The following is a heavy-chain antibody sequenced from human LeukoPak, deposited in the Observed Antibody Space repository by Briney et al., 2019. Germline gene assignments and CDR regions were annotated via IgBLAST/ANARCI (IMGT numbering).Heavy chain of an antibody. CDR1: GGSISSYY. CDR3: ARIPYRYSGNHAPWYFDL. V-gene: IGHV4-4*09. D-gene: IGHD1-26*01. CDR2: IYTSGST. J-gene: IGHJ2*01. Sequence: SETLSLTCTVSGGSISSYYWSWIRQPPGKGLEWIGYIYTSGSTNYNPSLKSRVTISVDTSKNQFSLKLSSVTAADTAVYYCARIPYRYSGNHAPWYFDLWGRGTLVTVSS.